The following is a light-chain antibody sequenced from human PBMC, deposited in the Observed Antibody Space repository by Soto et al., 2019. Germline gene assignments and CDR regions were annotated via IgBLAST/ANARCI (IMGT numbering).Light chain of an antibody. CDR1: QSISSC. V-gene: IGKV3-15*01. CDR2: SAS. CDR3: QQNNNWPLT. Sequence: TQSPATLSGSAGARATLTCRASQSISSCLAWYQQKPGQAPRLLIYSASTRATGLPARFSGSGSGTEFTLTISSLQSEDFAIYYCQQNNNWPLTFGEGTKVDI. J-gene: IGKJ4*02.